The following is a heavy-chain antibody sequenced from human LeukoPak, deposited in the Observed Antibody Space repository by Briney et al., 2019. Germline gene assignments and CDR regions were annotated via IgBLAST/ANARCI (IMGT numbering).Heavy chain of an antibody. CDR3: ASSSPPYYDSSYAFDI. Sequence: PSETLFLTCAVYGGSFSGYYWSWIRQPPGKGLEWIGEINHSGSTNYNPSLKSRVTISVDTSKNQFSLKLSSVTAADTAVYYCASSSPPYYDSSYAFDIWGQGTMVTVSS. V-gene: IGHV4-34*01. D-gene: IGHD3-22*01. CDR2: INHSGST. CDR1: GGSFSGYY. J-gene: IGHJ3*02.